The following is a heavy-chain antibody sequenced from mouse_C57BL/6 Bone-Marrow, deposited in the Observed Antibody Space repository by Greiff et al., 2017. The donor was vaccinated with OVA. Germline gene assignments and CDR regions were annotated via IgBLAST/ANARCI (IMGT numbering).Heavy chain of an antibody. CDR2: INPNNGGT. Sequence: EVQLQQSGPELVKPGASVKISCKASGYTFTDYYMNWVKQSHGKSLEWIGDINPNNGGTSYNEKFKGKATLTVDKSSSTAYMELRSLTSEDSAVYDCAVTPHSYGSSYGGRDCGGQGTAATVSS. CDR1: GYTFTDYY. V-gene: IGHV1-26*01. D-gene: IGHD1-1*01. CDR3: AVTPHSYGSSYGGRDC. J-gene: IGHJ4*01.